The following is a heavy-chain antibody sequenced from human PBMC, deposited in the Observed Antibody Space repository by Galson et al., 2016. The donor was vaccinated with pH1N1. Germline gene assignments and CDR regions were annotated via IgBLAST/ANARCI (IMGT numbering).Heavy chain of an antibody. CDR2: IKQDGSVK. V-gene: IGHV3-7*01. CDR3: ARAIAAAGSH. J-gene: IGHJ4*02. CDR1: GFTLSSYW. D-gene: IGHD6-13*01. Sequence: SLRLSCAASGFTLSSYWMSWVRQAPGKGLEWVANIKQDGSVKYYLDSVKGRFTISRDNAQNSLFLQMNSLRAEDTAVYYCARAIAAAGSHWGQGTLLTVSS.